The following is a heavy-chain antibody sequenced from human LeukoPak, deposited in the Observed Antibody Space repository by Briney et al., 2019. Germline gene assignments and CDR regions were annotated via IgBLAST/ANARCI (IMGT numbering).Heavy chain of an antibody. J-gene: IGHJ4*02. Sequence: GAAVKVSCKPSGYTFTGYYMHWVRQAPGQGLEWMGWINPNRGDTNYAQKFQGRVTMTRDTSISPAYMELSRLRSDDTAVYYCARVPHCSGGSCFDYWGQGTLVTVSS. CDR3: ARVPHCSGGSCFDY. V-gene: IGHV1-2*02. D-gene: IGHD2-15*01. CDR2: INPNRGDT. CDR1: GYTFTGYY.